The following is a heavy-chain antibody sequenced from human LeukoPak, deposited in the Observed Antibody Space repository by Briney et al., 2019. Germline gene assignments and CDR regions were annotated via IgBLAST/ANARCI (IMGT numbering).Heavy chain of an antibody. V-gene: IGHV3-30*04. J-gene: IGHJ4*02. CDR3: ARDEGGTTLDY. CDR1: GFTFSGYA. D-gene: IGHD1-1*01. Sequence: PGGSLRLSCAASGFTFSGYAMHWVRQAPSKGLEWVAVISYDGSNKYYADSVKGRFTISRDNSKNTLYLQMNSLRAEDTAVYYCARDEGGTTLDYWGQGTLVTVSS. CDR2: ISYDGSNK.